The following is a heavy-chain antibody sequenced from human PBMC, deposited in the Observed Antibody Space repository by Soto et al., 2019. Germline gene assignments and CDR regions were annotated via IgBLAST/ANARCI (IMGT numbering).Heavy chain of an antibody. D-gene: IGHD3-3*01. Sequence: SETLSLTCTVSGGSVSSGSYYWSWIRQPPGKGLEWIGYIYYSGSTNYNPSLKSRVTISVDTSKNQFSLKLSSVTAADTAVYYCARVFATVSMYDHTSFYDYGMDVWGQGTTVTVSS. CDR1: GGSVSSGSYY. J-gene: IGHJ6*02. CDR3: ARVFATVSMYDHTSFYDYGMDV. CDR2: IYYSGST. V-gene: IGHV4-61*01.